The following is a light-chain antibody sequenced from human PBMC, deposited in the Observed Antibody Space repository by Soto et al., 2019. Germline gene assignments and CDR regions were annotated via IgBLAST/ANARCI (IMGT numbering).Light chain of an antibody. V-gene: IGLV2-8*01. CDR3: NSYAGTDPLVVV. CDR2: EVT. J-gene: IGLJ2*01. Sequence: QSALTQPPSASGSPGQSVTISCTGTSGDVGAFDYVSWYQHHPGRAPRLFIYEVTKRPSGVPGRFSGSKSGNTASLNVSGLQAEDEDDYYCNSYAGTDPLVVVVGGGTKLTVL. CDR1: SGDVGAFDY.